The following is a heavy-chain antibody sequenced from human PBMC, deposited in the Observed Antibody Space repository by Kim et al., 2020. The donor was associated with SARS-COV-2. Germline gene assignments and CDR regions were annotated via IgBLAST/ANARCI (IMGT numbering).Heavy chain of an antibody. CDR2: IKEDGSEK. D-gene: IGHD2-2*01. J-gene: IGHJ5*02. CDR1: GFTFSKYW. CDR3: ARVYCSSTSCYDP. Sequence: GGSLRLSCAASGFTFSKYWMSWVRQAPGKGLEWVANIKEDGSEKYYVDSVKGRFTISKDNAKNSLYLQMNSLRAEDTALYYCARVYCSSTSCYDPWGQGTLVTVSS. V-gene: IGHV3-7*01.